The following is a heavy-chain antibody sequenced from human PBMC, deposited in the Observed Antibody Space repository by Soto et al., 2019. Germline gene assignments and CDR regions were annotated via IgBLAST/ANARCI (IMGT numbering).Heavy chain of an antibody. CDR2: ISNHGYTT. CDR1: GLSFSSSG. D-gene: IGHD2-2*01. J-gene: IGHJ4*02. Sequence: PVGSLRLSCAASGLSFSSSGMSWVRQPPGKGLEWVSSISNHGYTTYYADSVKGRFSTSRDNSRDTLYLQMNSLRAEDTAVYYCARGAQTSPIDYWGQGTLVTVSS. V-gene: IGHV3-23*01. CDR3: ARGAQTSPIDY.